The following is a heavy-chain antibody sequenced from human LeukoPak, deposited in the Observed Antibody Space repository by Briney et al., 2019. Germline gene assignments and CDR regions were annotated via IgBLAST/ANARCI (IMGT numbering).Heavy chain of an antibody. CDR2: IYYSGST. Sequence: PSETLSLTCTVSSGSISSYYWSWIRQPPGKGLEWIGYIYYSGSTNYNASLKSRVTISVDTSKNQFSLKLSSVTAADTAVYYCARDCSGGSCYGRGYFDYWGQGTLVTVSS. V-gene: IGHV4-59*01. CDR1: SGSISSYY. J-gene: IGHJ4*02. D-gene: IGHD2-15*01. CDR3: ARDCSGGSCYGRGYFDY.